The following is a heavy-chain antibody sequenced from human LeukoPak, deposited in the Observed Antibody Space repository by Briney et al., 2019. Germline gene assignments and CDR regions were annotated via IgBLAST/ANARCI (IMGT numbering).Heavy chain of an antibody. CDR3: ARVSSSSWPDRIFEINDYYYYYMDV. CDR1: GFTFSSYW. V-gene: IGHV3-7*01. Sequence: PGGSLRLSCAASGFTFSSYWMSWVRQAPGKGLEWVANIKQDGSGKYYVDSVKGRFTISRDNAKNSLYLQMNSLRAEDTAVYYCARVSSSSWPDRIFEINDYYYYYMDVWGKGTTVTVSS. D-gene: IGHD6-13*01. CDR2: IKQDGSGK. J-gene: IGHJ6*03.